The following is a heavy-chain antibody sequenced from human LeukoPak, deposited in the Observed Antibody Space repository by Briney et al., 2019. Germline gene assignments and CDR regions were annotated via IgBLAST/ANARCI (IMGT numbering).Heavy chain of an antibody. CDR2: IWSDGRPQ. CDR3: ARYRVWGSDAFDL. V-gene: IGHV3-33*01. D-gene: IGHD7-27*01. CDR1: GFTFRSYG. Sequence: ALILHCASPGFTFRSYGMHWVRQAPGHGLQWVAVIWSDGRPQYYHDSVKGRFTISRDDSKHPLFLQMNRLRAEDTAVYYCARYRVWGSDAFDLWGQGPMVTVSS. J-gene: IGHJ3*01.